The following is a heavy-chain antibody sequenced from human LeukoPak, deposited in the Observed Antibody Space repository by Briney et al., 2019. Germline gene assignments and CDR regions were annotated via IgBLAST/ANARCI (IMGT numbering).Heavy chain of an antibody. D-gene: IGHD2-2*01. J-gene: IGHJ4*02. CDR2: ISGTGGSGST. Sequence: GGSLRLSCAVSGFTFSSYAMSWVRQAPGKGLEWVSAISGTGGSGSTYYADSVKGRFTISRDNSKNTLYLQMNSLRAEDTAVYYCATPRCSSTSCSLGYFDYWGQGALVTVSS. CDR3: ATPRCSSTSCSLGYFDY. CDR1: GFTFSSYA. V-gene: IGHV3-23*01.